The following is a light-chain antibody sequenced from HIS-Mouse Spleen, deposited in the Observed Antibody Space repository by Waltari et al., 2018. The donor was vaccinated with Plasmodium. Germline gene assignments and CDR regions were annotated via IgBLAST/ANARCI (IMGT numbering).Light chain of an antibody. CDR1: SSDAGSYNL. Sequence: QSALTQPASVSGSPGQSITISCTGTSSDAGSYNLVPWYQQHPGKAPKLMIYEGSKRPSGVSNRFSGSKSGNTASRTISGLQAEDEADYYCCSYAGSSTFYVFGTGTKVTVL. CDR2: EGS. J-gene: IGLJ1*01. V-gene: IGLV2-23*01. CDR3: CSYAGSSTFYV.